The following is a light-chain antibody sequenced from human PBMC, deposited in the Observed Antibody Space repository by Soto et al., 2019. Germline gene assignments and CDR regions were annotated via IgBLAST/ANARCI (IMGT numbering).Light chain of an antibody. CDR2: DTS. J-gene: IGKJ1*01. Sequence: ETLLTQSPGTPSLSPGERATLSCRASQSVGGSSLAWYQQRPGQAPRLLIYDTSNRATGIPDRFSGSGSGTDFTLTISRLEPEDFAVYYCQQYHNSPRTFGQGTKVDIK. V-gene: IGKV3-20*01. CDR3: QQYHNSPRT. CDR1: QSVGGSS.